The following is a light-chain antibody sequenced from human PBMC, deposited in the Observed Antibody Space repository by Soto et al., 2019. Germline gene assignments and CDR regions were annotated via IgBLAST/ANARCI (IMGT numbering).Light chain of an antibody. CDR1: RSLLHSDGNTY. CDR3: MQSLQLRT. J-gene: IGKJ1*01. Sequence: DIVLTQTPLSSPVTLGQPASFSCRSSRSLLHSDGNTYLSWLHQRPGQPPRLLIYQISKRLSGVPHRFSGSGAGTSFTLKISRVEAQDVGIYFCMQSLQLRTFGQGTKVEIK. CDR2: QIS. V-gene: IGKV2-24*01.